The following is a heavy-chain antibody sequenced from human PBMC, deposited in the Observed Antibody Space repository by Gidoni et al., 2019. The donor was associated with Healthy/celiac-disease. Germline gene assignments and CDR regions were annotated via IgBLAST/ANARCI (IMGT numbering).Heavy chain of an antibody. Sequence: EVQLLESGGGLVQPGGSLRLSCAASGFTFSSYARSWVRQAPGKGLGWVSAIRGSGGSTYYADSVKGRFTISRDNSKNTLYLQMNSLRAEDTAVYYCAKISSDSGSYLGAFDIWGQGTMVTVSS. CDR2: IRGSGGST. J-gene: IGHJ3*02. V-gene: IGHV3-23*01. CDR1: GFTFSSYA. CDR3: AKISSDSGSYLGAFDI. D-gene: IGHD1-26*01.